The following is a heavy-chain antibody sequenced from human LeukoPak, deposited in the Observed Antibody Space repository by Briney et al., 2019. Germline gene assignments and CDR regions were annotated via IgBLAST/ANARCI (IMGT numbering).Heavy chain of an antibody. Sequence: SETLSLTCTVSGYSISSGYYWSWIRQPAGKGLEWIGRIYTSGSTNYNPSLKSRVTMSVDTSKNQFSLKLSSVTAADTAVYYCAREQYNWNYGGAFDIWGQGTMVTVSS. CDR2: IYTSGST. D-gene: IGHD1-7*01. J-gene: IGHJ3*02. CDR3: AREQYNWNYGGAFDI. CDR1: GYSISSGYY. V-gene: IGHV4-4*07.